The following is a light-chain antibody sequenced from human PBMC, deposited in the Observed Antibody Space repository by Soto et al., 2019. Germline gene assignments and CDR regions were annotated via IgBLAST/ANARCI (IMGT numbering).Light chain of an antibody. CDR2: NAS. CDR1: QSVSTK. J-gene: IGKJ3*01. V-gene: IGKV3-15*01. CDR3: HQYNTWPPHFT. Sequence: EIVMTQSPGILSLSPGETATLSCRASQSVSTKLAWYQQRPGQTPRLLIYNASTRATGVPARFSGGGSVTEFSLTISSLQSDELAVYYCHQYNTWPPHFTFGPGTKVDIK.